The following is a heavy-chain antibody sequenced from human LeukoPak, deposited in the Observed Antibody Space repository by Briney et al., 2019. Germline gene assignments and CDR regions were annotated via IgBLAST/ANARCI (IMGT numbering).Heavy chain of an antibody. J-gene: IGHJ4*02. D-gene: IGHD6-13*01. CDR3: ARGNSSSWPLDY. CDR1: GGSISSYY. Sequence: PSETLSLTCTVSGGSISSYYWSWIRQPPGKGLEWIGYISFSGSTNYNPSLKSRVTISLDTSKNQFSLNLSSVTAADTAVYYCARGNSSSWPLDYWGQGTLVTVSS. CDR2: ISFSGST. V-gene: IGHV4-59*08.